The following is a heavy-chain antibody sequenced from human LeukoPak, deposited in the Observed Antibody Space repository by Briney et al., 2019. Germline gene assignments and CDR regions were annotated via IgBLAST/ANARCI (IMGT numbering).Heavy chain of an antibody. CDR2: IYYTGST. D-gene: IGHD4-17*01. J-gene: IGHJ4*02. Sequence: SETLSLTCTVSGGSISSSYWSWIRQPPGKALDWIGGIYYTGSTSYNLSLKSRVTMSVDTSKNQFSLQVRSVTAADTAVYCCARSGVYGDYDYWGQGTLVTVSS. CDR3: ARSGVYGDYDY. V-gene: IGHV4-59*12. CDR1: GGSISSSY.